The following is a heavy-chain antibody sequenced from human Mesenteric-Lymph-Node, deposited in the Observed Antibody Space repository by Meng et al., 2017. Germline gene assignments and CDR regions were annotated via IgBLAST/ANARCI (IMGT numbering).Heavy chain of an antibody. J-gene: IGHJ3*02. V-gene: IGHV4-4*07. CDR1: GASISSSY. Sequence: SETLSLTCSVSGASISSSYWTWIRQPAGKGLEWIGYISTGGSTKYNPSLKSRVTIFVDTSNNQLSLKLSSVTAADTAVYYCARGGPPPDAFDIWGQGTMVTVSS. CDR2: ISTGGST. CDR3: ARGGPPPDAFDI.